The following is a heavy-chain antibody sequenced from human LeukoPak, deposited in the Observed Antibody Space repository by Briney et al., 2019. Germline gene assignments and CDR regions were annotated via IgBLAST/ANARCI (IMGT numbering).Heavy chain of an antibody. CDR3: ARRASLTGYCGSTSCYTGWFDP. J-gene: IGHJ5*02. Sequence: PSETLSLTCAVSGGSISSGGYSWSWIRQPPGMGLEWIGYIYHSGSTYYNPSLKSRVTISVDRSKNQFSLKLSSVTAADTAVYYCARRASLTGYCGSTSCYTGWFDPWGQGTLVTVSS. V-gene: IGHV4-30-2*01. CDR2: IYHSGST. CDR1: GGSISSGGYS. D-gene: IGHD2-2*02.